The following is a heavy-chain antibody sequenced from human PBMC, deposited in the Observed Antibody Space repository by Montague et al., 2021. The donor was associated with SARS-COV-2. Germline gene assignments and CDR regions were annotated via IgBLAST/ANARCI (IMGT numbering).Heavy chain of an antibody. CDR3: TREGYQVLWSDYYYYGMDV. J-gene: IGHJ6*02. CDR2: VNHSGST. Sequence: SETLSLTCAVYGGSFSGYHWSWIRRPPGKGLEWIGEVNHSGSTNXXPSLKSRVTISADTSKNQFSLRLNSVTAADTAAYYCTREGYQVLWSDYYYYGMDVWGQGTTVTVSS. D-gene: IGHD3-10*02. V-gene: IGHV4-34*01. CDR1: GGSFSGYH.